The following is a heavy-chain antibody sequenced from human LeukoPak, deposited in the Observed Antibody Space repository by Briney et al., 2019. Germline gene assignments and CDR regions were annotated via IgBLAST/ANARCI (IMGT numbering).Heavy chain of an antibody. J-gene: IGHJ4*02. Sequence: PGGSLRLSCAASGFTFTSYWMHWVRQAPGKGLVWVSRINSDGSTTNYADSVKGRFTISRDNAKNTLYLQMNSLRAEDTAVYYCAQSSPVLLWSWGQGTLVTVSS. CDR3: AQSSPVLLWS. V-gene: IGHV3-74*01. CDR1: GFTFTSYW. CDR2: INSDGSTT. D-gene: IGHD3-10*01.